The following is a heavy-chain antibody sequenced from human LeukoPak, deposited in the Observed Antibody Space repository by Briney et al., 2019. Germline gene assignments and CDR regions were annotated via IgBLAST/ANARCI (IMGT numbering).Heavy chain of an antibody. CDR1: GGSFSGYY. Sequence: SETLSLTCAVSGGSFSGYYWTWIRQSPGKGLEWIGEINHSGSTNYNPSLMRRVTMSVDTSKNQFSLNLTAVTAADTAVYYCARARVVPAAIDYWGQGTLVTVSS. CDR2: INHSGST. V-gene: IGHV4-34*01. D-gene: IGHD2-2*01. J-gene: IGHJ4*02. CDR3: ARARVVPAAIDY.